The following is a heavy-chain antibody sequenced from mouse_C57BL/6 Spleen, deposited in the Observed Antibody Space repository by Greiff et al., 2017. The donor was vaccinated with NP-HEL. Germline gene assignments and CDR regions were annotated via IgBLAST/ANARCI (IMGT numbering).Heavy chain of an antibody. D-gene: IGHD2-3*01. J-gene: IGHJ2*01. Sequence: EVKLVESGEGLVKPGGSLKLSCAASGFTFSSYAMSWVRQTPEKRLEWVAYISSGGDYIYYADTVKGRFTISRDNARNTLYLRMSSLKSEDTAMYYCTRGGYYVPFEYWGQGTTLTVSS. CDR1: GFTFSSYA. CDR3: TRGGYYVPFEY. V-gene: IGHV5-9-1*02. CDR2: ISSGGDYI.